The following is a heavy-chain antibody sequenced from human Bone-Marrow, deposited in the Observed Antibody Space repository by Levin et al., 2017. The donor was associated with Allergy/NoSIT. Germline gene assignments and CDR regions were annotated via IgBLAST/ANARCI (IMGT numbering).Heavy chain of an antibody. CDR1: GFTFNIYW. D-gene: IGHD3-22*01. CDR2: IKQDGSEK. J-gene: IGHJ4*02. Sequence: GGSLRLSCAASGFTFNIYWMSWVRQSPGKGLEWVANIKQDGSEKHLVDSVKGRFTISRDNAKNSLYLQLNSLRAEDTAVYYCARLDYYDSSQFHHWVRGPLVTGSS. V-gene: IGHV3-7*01. CDR3: ARLDYYDSSQFHH.